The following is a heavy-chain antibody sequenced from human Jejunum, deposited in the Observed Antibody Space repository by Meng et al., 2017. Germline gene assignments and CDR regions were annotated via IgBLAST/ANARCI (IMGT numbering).Heavy chain of an antibody. CDR3: ARGLVVTPDIYYSYYGMDV. J-gene: IGHJ6*02. Sequence: GESLKISCAASGFSFTTYTMNWVRQAPGKGLEWVSSISRSGEYITYADSVKGRFTTSRENAKSSLYLQMNSLRVDDTAVYYCARGLVVTPDIYYSYYGMDVWGQGTTVTVSS. CDR1: GFSFTTYT. V-gene: IGHV3-21*01. D-gene: IGHD2-21*02. CDR2: ISRSGEYI.